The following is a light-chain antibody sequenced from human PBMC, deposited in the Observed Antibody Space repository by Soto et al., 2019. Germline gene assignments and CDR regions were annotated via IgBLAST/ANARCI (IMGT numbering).Light chain of an antibody. V-gene: IGKV1-5*01. Sequence: DIPMSQSPSTLTATVGDRVTITCRTSQSISSWLAWYQQKPGKAPKLLIYDASSLESGVPSRFSGSGSGTEFTLTISSLQPDDFATYYCQQYNHYSGLTFGGRAKVDI. J-gene: IGKJ4*01. CDR3: QQYNHYSGLT. CDR2: DAS. CDR1: QSISSW.